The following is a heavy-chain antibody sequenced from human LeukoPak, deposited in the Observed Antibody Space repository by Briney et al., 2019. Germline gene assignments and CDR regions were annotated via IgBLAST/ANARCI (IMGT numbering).Heavy chain of an antibody. CDR1: GFTFDDYG. V-gene: IGHV3-20*04. CDR3: ARDRNTDFWSGYYTNYFDY. J-gene: IGHJ4*02. D-gene: IGHD3-3*01. Sequence: GGSLRLSCAASGFTFDDYGMSWVRQAPGKGLEWVSGINWNGGSTGYADSVKGRFTISRDNAKNSLSLQMSSLRAEDTAVYYCARDRNTDFWSGYYTNYFDYWGRGTLVIVSS. CDR2: INWNGGST.